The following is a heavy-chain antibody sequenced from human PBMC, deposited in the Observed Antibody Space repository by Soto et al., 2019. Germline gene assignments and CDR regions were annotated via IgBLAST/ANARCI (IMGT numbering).Heavy chain of an antibody. CDR2: IIPIFGTA. D-gene: IGHD2-15*01. CDR3: ARSGYCSGGSCYESYYYYYYGMDV. J-gene: IGHJ6*02. Sequence: QVQLVQSGAEVKKPGSSVKVSCKASGGTFSSYAISWVRQAPGQGLEWMGGIIPIFGTANYAQKFQGRVTITADESTSTAYMELSSLRSEDTAVYYCARSGYCSGGSCYESYYYYYYGMDVWGQGTMVTVSS. V-gene: IGHV1-69*01. CDR1: GGTFSSYA.